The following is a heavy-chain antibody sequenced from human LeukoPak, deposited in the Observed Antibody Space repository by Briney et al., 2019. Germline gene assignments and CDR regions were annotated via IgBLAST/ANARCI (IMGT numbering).Heavy chain of an antibody. D-gene: IGHD5-12*01. CDR3: ARYHNGYDDY. CDR1: GGSISSSSYY. J-gene: IGHJ4*02. V-gene: IGHV4-39*07. Sequence: PSETLSLTCTVSGGSISSSSYYWGWIRQPPGKGLEWIGSIYYSGGTYYNPSLQSRVTISLDTSKNQFSLKLSSVTAADTAVYYCARYHNGYDDYWGQGALVTVSS. CDR2: IYYSGGT.